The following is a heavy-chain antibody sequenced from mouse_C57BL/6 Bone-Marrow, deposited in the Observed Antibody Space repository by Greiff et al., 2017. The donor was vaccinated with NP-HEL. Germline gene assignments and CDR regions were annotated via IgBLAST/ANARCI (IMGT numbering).Heavy chain of an antibody. D-gene: IGHD1-1*01. CDR1: GYTFTSYW. CDR3: ARYYGSSYGVFAY. Sequence: QVQLQQPGTELVKPGASVKLSCKASGYTFTSYWMHWVKQRPGQGLEWIGNINPSNGGTNYNEKFKSKATLTVDKSSSTAYMQLSSLTSEDSAVDDCARYYGSSYGVFAYWGQGTLVTVSA. CDR2: INPSNGGT. V-gene: IGHV1-53*01. J-gene: IGHJ3*01.